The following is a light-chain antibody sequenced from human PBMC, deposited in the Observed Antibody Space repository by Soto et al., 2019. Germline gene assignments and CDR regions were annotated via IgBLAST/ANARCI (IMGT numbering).Light chain of an antibody. J-gene: IGLJ3*02. CDR1: SSDVGSYNL. CDR3: CSYAGSSTLV. Sequence: QSALTQPASVSGSPGQSITISCTGTSSDVGSYNLVSWYQQHPGKAPKLMIYEVSKRPSGVSNRLSGSKSGNTASLTISGLQSEDEADYYCCSYAGSSTLVFGGGTKLTAL. V-gene: IGLV2-23*02. CDR2: EVS.